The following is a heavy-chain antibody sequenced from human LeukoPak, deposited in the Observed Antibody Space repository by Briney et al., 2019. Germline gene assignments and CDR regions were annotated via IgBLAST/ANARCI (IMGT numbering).Heavy chain of an antibody. Sequence: SVKVSCKASGGTLSTHAVSWVRQAPGQGLEWMGGIILISPTANYAQKFQDRVTITMDQYTTYMELSSLRSDDTAVYYCATGRASDTTLVSWFDTWGQGTLVTVSS. D-gene: IGHD5-18*01. V-gene: IGHV1-69*05. CDR2: IILISPTA. J-gene: IGHJ5*02. CDR3: ATGRASDTTLVSWFDT. CDR1: GGTLSTHA.